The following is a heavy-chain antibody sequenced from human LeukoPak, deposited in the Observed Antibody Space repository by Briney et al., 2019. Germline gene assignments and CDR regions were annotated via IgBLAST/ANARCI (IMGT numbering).Heavy chain of an antibody. Sequence: QPGGSLRLSCAASNFAFSTYAMTWVRQAPGQGLEWVSSISVLGFDTSYADSVKGRFTIFRDNSQSTLFLQMNSLRAEDTAVYYCTKDPNGDYVGAFDFWGQGAMVTVSS. CDR3: TKDPNGDYVGAFDF. CDR2: ISVLGFDT. CDR1: NFAFSTYA. J-gene: IGHJ3*01. D-gene: IGHD4-17*01. V-gene: IGHV3-23*01.